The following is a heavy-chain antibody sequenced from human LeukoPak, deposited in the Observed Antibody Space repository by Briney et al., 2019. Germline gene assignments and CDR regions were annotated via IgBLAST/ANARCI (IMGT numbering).Heavy chain of an antibody. CDR2: IYHSGST. CDR3: ARVVVGYCSSTSCSLI. V-gene: IGHV4-30-2*01. Sequence: SQTLSLTCTVSGGSISSGGYYWSWIRQPPGKGLEWIGYIYHSGSTYYNPSLKSRVTISVARSKNQFSLKLSSVTAADTAVYYCARVVVGYCSSTSCSLIWGQGTMVTVSS. J-gene: IGHJ3*02. CDR1: GGSISSGGYY. D-gene: IGHD2-2*01.